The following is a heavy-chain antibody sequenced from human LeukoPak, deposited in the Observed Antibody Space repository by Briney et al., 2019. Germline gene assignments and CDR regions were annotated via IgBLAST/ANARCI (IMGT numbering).Heavy chain of an antibody. V-gene: IGHV4-59*01. CDR2: IYYSGST. D-gene: IGHD5-12*01. Sequence: SETLSLTCTVSGGSISSYYWSWIRQPPGKGLEWIGYIYYSGSTNYNPSLKSRVTISVDTSKNQFSLKLSSVTAADTAVYYCASRGRRGYFDYWGQGTLVTVSS. CDR1: GGSISSYY. CDR3: ASRGRRGYFDY. J-gene: IGHJ4*02.